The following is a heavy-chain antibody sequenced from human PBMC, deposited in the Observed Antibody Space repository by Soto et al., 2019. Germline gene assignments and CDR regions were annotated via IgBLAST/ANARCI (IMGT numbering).Heavy chain of an antibody. D-gene: IGHD3-22*01. V-gene: IGHV4-59*02. CDR3: ARSYYDSLGFTFGP. Sequence: SETLSLTCNVSGDSVSSGYWSWIRQPPGKGLEWIGFMYFGGSFNYNPSLAGRVTISVETSKNQFSMKMTSVTAADTAVYYCARSYYDSLGFTFGPWGQGTLVTVSS. CDR1: GDSVSSGY. J-gene: IGHJ5*02. CDR2: MYFGGSF.